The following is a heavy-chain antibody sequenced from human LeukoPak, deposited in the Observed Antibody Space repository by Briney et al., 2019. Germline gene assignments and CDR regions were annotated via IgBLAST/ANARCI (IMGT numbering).Heavy chain of an antibody. CDR3: ARWGHFDTSGYFAADY. Sequence: SETLSLTCTVSDGSISSYYWNWFRQPPGKGLEWIGHIYYTGTTHYNPSLQSRVSISIDTSKNQFSLKLTSVTAVDTAVYYCARWGHFDTSGYFAADYWGQGTLITVSS. J-gene: IGHJ4*02. CDR2: IYYTGTT. V-gene: IGHV4-59*01. D-gene: IGHD3-22*01. CDR1: DGSISSYY.